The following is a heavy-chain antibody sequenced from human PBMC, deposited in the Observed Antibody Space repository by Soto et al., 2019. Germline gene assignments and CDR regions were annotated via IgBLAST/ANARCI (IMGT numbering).Heavy chain of an antibody. D-gene: IGHD2-15*01. V-gene: IGHV3-21*01. CDR2: ITSSSGYI. CDR3: ARETDIVVVVTTNGMDV. J-gene: IGHJ6*02. CDR1: GLRFSTYS. Sequence: EVQLAESGGGLVKPGGSLRLSCAASGLRFSTYSMNWVRQAPGKGLEWVSLITSSSGYIYYADSVKGRFTISRDNAKNSLYLQMNSLRAEDTAVYYCARETDIVVVVTTNGMDVWGQGTTVTVSS.